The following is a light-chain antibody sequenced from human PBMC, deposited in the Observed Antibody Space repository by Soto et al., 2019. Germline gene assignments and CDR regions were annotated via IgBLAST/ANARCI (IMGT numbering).Light chain of an antibody. Sequence: QSALTQPASVSGSPGQSITISCTGTSSDLGSYNLVSWYQQHPDKAPKLMIYEGSQRPSGVSNRFSGSKSGNTASLTISGLHAEDEADYYCCSYAGSTTLYVFGTGTKVTVL. CDR2: EGS. V-gene: IGLV2-23*01. J-gene: IGLJ1*01. CDR3: CSYAGSTTLYV. CDR1: SSDLGSYNL.